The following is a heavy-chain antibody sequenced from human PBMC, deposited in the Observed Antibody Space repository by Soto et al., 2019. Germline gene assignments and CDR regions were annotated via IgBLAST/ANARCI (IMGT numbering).Heavy chain of an antibody. CDR1: GGSITTGGYY. CDR2: RYYSEST. J-gene: IGHJ4*02. Sequence: ALSLTCTVSGGSITTGGYYWSWIRQLPGKGLEWIGHRYYSESTYYNPSLKSRVSISLDTSKNQFSLKLSFVPAADTAMYYCARTKCSGGSCYSWSLDYWGQGTPVTVSS. V-gene: IGHV4-31*03. D-gene: IGHD2-15*01. CDR3: ARTKCSGGSCYSWSLDY.